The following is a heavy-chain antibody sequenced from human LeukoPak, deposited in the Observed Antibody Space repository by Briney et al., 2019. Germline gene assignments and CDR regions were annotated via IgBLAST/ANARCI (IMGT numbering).Heavy chain of an antibody. CDR1: GYTFTDYF. Sequence: ASVKVSCKASGYTFTDYFIHWVRQAPGQGLEWMGWIGPKRGDTSYSQKFQGRVTVTRDTSISTAYMELSRLRFDDTAVYYCGINRLGKALDIWGQGTMATVSS. CDR2: IGPKRGDT. V-gene: IGHV1-2*02. J-gene: IGHJ3*02. CDR3: GINRLGKALDI. D-gene: IGHD7-27*01.